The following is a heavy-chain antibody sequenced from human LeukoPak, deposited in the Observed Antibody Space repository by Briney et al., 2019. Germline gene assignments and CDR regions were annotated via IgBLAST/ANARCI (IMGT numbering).Heavy chain of an antibody. CDR2: ISSSSTTV. CDR3: ARRRPYGSGSPRYFDY. D-gene: IGHD3-10*01. J-gene: IGHJ4*02. V-gene: IGHV3-48*01. Sequence: PGGSLRLSCAASGFTFSSYGMSWVRQAPGKGLEWVSYISSSSTTVFYADSVKGRFTISRDNAKNSLYLQMNSLRAEDTAVYYCARRRPYGSGSPRYFDYWGQGTLVTVSS. CDR1: GFTFSSYG.